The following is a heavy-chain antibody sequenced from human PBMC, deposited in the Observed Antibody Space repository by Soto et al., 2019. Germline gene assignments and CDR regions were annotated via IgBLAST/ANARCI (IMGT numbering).Heavy chain of an antibody. CDR1: GASIRSTDYY. CDR3: ARANHPTVVPADRRKAVYYFDY. V-gene: IGHV4-30-4*01. Sequence: PSETLSLTCTVSGASIRSTDYYWSWIRQAPGKGLEWIGYVYYTGSTYYNPSLMSRLTISVDTSKNQFSLKLTSVTAAETAVYYCARANHPTVVPADRRKAVYYFDYWGQGTLVTVYS. CDR2: VYYTGST. D-gene: IGHD2-2*01. J-gene: IGHJ4*02.